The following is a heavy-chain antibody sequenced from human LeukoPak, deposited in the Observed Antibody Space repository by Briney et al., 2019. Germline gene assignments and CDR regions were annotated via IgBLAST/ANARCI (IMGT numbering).Heavy chain of an antibody. CDR3: ARVRGLLWFGELWGGNAFDI. CDR2: IKQDGSEK. J-gene: IGHJ3*02. Sequence: PGGSLRLSCAASGFTFSSYWMSWVRQAPGKGLEWVANIKQDGSEKYYVDSVKGRFTISRDNAKNSLYLQMNSLRAEDTAVYYCARVRGLLWFGELWGGNAFDIWGQGTMVTVSS. D-gene: IGHD3-10*01. V-gene: IGHV3-7*01. CDR1: GFTFSSYW.